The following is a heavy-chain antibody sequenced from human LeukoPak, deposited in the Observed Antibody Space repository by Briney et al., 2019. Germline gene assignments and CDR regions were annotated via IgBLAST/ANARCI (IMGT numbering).Heavy chain of an antibody. CDR3: ASTSSGWLYYFDY. J-gene: IGHJ4*02. Sequence: GGSLRLSCAASRFNFISNWMSWVRQAPGKGLEWVANIKQDGSEKYYVDSVKGRFTISRDNAKNSLYLQMNRLRAEDTAVYYCASTSSGWLYYFDYWGQGTLVTVSS. V-gene: IGHV3-7*01. CDR2: IKQDGSEK. D-gene: IGHD6-19*01. CDR1: RFNFISNW.